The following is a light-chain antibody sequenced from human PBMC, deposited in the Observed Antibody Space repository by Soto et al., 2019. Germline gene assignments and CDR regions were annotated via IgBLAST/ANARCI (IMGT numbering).Light chain of an antibody. CDR2: GAS. J-gene: IGKJ1*01. Sequence: PGERVTLSCRTSQSVCSRCFAWYQQKPGQSPRLLIYGASTRATGIPDRFSGSGSGTDFTLTISRLEPEDFAVYYCQHYCTTPWTFGQGTKVAIK. CDR3: QHYCTTPWT. V-gene: IGKV3-20*01. CDR1: QSVCSRC.